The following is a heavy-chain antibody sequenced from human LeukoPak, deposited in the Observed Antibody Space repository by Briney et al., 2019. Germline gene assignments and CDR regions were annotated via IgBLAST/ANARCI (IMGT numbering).Heavy chain of an antibody. Sequence: PGGSLRLSCAASGFTFSSYAMHWVRQAPDKGLEWVAAISYDGSNKYYVDSVKGRFTISRDNSRSTLYLQMNSLRAEDTAVYYCARATLEGYYDTWGQGTLVTVSS. CDR2: ISYDGSNK. J-gene: IGHJ4*02. V-gene: IGHV3-30*01. D-gene: IGHD3-22*01. CDR1: GFTFSSYA. CDR3: ARATLEGYYDT.